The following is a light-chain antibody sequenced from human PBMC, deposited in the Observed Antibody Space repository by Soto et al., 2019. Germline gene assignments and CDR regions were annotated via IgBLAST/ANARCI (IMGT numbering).Light chain of an antibody. CDR3: SSYTTTSTVV. CDR1: SSDIGGHNY. V-gene: IGLV2-14*01. J-gene: IGLJ3*02. Sequence: QSVLTQPASVSGSPGQSITVSCTGTSSDIGGHNYVSWYQQHPGKVPKRIIYEVSNRPSGVSNRFSGSKSGNTASLTVSGLQAEDEADYYCSSYTTTSTVVFGGGTKLTVL. CDR2: EVS.